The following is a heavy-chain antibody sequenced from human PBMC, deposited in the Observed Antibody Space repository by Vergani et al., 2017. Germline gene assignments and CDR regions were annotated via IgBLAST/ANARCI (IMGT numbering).Heavy chain of an antibody. Sequence: EVQLVESGGGMVQPGGSLRLSCADSGFTFSSFWMSWIRQAPGKGLEGVANINQVGGEKYYVDSVKGGFSISIDNAKNSLYLEMSSLRVEDTAVYYCTSRDNNRWNWGQGTRVTVSS. CDR3: TSRDNNRWN. CDR1: GFTFSSFW. V-gene: IGHV3-7*01. CDR2: INQVGGEK. D-gene: IGHD2/OR15-2a*01. J-gene: IGHJ4*02.